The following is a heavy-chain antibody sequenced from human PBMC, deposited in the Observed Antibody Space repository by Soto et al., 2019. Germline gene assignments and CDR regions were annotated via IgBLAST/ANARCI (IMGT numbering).Heavy chain of an antibody. J-gene: IGHJ4*02. CDR2: VIPMFGTA. CDR3: AREGYYYDSSCYYSLAN. Sequence: QVQLVQSGAEVKKPGSSVKVSCKSSGGTFISYAISWVRQAPGQGLEWMGGVIPMFGTANYAQKFQGRVTITTDESTSTAYMEMSRLRAEDTAVYYCAREGYYYDSSCYYSLANWGQGTLVTVSS. CDR1: GGTFISYA. D-gene: IGHD3-22*01. V-gene: IGHV1-69*01.